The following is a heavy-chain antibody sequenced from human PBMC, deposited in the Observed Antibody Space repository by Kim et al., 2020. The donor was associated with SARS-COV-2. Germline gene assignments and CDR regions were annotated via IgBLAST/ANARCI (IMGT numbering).Heavy chain of an antibody. CDR3: ARLEVRGVKDPQFDP. V-gene: IGHV4-31*02. Sequence: PALESRVTQSVDPSKNQFSLRLSSVTAADTAVYYCARLEVRGVKDPQFDPWGQGTLVTVSS. J-gene: IGHJ5*02. D-gene: IGHD3-10*01.